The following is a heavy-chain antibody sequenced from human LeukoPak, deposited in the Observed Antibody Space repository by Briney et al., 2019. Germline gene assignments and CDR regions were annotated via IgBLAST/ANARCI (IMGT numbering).Heavy chain of an antibody. D-gene: IGHD3-10*01. Sequence: GGSLRLSCAASGFNVSSNYMSWVRRAPGKGLEWVSVIYSSGDTYYADSVKGRFTISRDNSKNTLYLQMNSLRAEDTAVYYCAKDREILWFGEPGLDYWGQGTLVTVSS. CDR2: IYSSGDT. CDR3: AKDREILWFGEPGLDY. J-gene: IGHJ4*02. V-gene: IGHV3-66*03. CDR1: GFNVSSNY.